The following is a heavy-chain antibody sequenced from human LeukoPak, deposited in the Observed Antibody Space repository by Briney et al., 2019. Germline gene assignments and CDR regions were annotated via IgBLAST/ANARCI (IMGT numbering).Heavy chain of an antibody. CDR2: IYYSGST. D-gene: IGHD3-10*01. V-gene: IGHV4-31*03. Sequence: SETLSLTCTVSGGTISSGGYYWSWIRQHPGKGLEWIGYIYYSGSTYYNPSLKSRVTISVDTSKNQFSLKLSSVTAADTGVYYCARVGTMVRGATDWGEGTLVTVSS. J-gene: IGHJ4*02. CDR3: ARVGTMVRGATD. CDR1: GGTISSGGYY.